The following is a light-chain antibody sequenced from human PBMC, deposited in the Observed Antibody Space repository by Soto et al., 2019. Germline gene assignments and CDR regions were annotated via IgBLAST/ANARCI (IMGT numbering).Light chain of an antibody. CDR3: QQFAISTT. J-gene: IGKJ1*01. Sequence: EIVLTQSPASLSLSPGERATLSCRASQSVDSFLAWYQQKPGRTPRLLIYDTSNRATGIPARFSGSGSGTDFTLTISRLEPEDFATYYCQQFAISTTFGQGTKVEVK. CDR1: QSVDSF. CDR2: DTS. V-gene: IGKV3-11*01.